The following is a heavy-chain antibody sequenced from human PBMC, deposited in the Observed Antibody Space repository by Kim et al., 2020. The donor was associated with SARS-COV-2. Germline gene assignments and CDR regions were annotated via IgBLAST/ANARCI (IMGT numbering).Heavy chain of an antibody. Sequence: SETLSLTCTVSGGSISSYNYYWGWIRQPPGKGLEWIGSIYYSGSTYYNPSLKSRVTISVDTSKSHFSVKLSSVTAADTAVYYCARHDYGVYNWFDPWGQGTLVTVSS. CDR1: GGSISSYNYY. CDR3: ARHDYGVYNWFDP. D-gene: IGHD4-17*01. CDR2: IYYSGST. V-gene: IGHV4-39*01. J-gene: IGHJ5*02.